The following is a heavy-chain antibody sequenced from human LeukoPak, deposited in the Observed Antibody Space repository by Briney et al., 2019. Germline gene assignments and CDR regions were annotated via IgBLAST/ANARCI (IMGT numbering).Heavy chain of an antibody. D-gene: IGHD2-2*01. CDR3: ARRYCSSTSCYRVVWFDP. CDR2: INHSGST. V-gene: IGHV4-34*01. J-gene: IGHJ5*02. CDR1: GGSFSGYY. Sequence: SETLSLTCAVYGGSFSGYYWSWIRQPPGKGLEWIGEINHSGSTNYDPSLKSRVTISVDTSKNQFSLKLSSVTAADTAVYYCARRYCSSTSCYRVVWFDPWGQGTLVTVSS.